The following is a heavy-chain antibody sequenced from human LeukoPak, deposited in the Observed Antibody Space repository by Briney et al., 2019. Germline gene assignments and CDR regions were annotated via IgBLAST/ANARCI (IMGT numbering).Heavy chain of an antibody. J-gene: IGHJ4*02. CDR3: ARDRGWGLRFLDY. V-gene: IGHV3-7*01. Sequence: PGGSLRFSCAASGFTFSSYWMTWVRQAPGKGLEWVANIKQDGSEKYYVDSVKGRFTISRDNAKNSLYLQMDSLRAEDTAMYFCARDRGWGLRFLDYWGQGTLVTVSS. CDR1: GFTFSSYW. D-gene: IGHD4-17*01. CDR2: IKQDGSEK.